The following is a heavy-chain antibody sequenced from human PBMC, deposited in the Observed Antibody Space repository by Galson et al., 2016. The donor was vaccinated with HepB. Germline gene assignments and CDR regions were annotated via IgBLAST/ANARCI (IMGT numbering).Heavy chain of an antibody. Sequence: SETLSLTCAVSGDSMTSNWWSWVRQPPGQALDWIGEAYHSGSTHYNPSLNNRVTLSIDTSNNQLSLELNFVTAADKAIYYCARHVAVPGTRGFDSWGQGTLVTVSS. CDR1: GDSMTSNW. CDR3: ARHVAVPGTRGFDS. V-gene: IGHV4-4*02. J-gene: IGHJ4*02. D-gene: IGHD6-19*01. CDR2: AYHSGST.